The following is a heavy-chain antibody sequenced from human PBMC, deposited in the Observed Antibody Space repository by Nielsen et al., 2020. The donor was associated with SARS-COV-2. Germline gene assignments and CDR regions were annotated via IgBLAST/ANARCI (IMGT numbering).Heavy chain of an antibody. CDR1: GFTFSSYA. CDR3: ARELLWFGGYGMDV. V-gene: IGHV3-30-3*01. CDR2: ISYDGSNK. D-gene: IGHD3-10*01. J-gene: IGHJ6*02. Sequence: GGSLRLSCAASGFTFSSYAMHWVRRAPGKGLEWVAVISYDGSNKYYADSVKGRFTISRDNSKNTLYLQMNSLRAEDTAVYYCARELLWFGGYGMDVWGQGTLVTVSS.